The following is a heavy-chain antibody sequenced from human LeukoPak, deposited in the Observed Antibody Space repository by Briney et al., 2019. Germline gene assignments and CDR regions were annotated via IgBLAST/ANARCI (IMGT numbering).Heavy chain of an antibody. CDR3: ARPTGDSPLSIIDAFDI. Sequence: GGSLRLSCAASGFTFSSYSMNWVRQAPGKGLEWVSSISSSSSYIYYADSVKGRFTISRDNAKNSLYLQMNSLRAEDTAVYYCARPTGDSPLSIIDAFDIWGQGTMVTVSS. CDR2: ISSSSSYI. D-gene: IGHD7-27*01. V-gene: IGHV3-21*04. J-gene: IGHJ3*02. CDR1: GFTFSSYS.